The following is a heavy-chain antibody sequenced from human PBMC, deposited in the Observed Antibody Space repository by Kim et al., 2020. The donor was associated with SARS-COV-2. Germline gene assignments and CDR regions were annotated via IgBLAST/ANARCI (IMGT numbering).Heavy chain of an antibody. D-gene: IGHD3-10*01. Sequence: ASVKVSCKASGYTFTGYYMHWVRQAPGQGLEWMGWINPNSGGTNYAQKFQGWVTMTRDTSISTAYMELSRLRSDDTAVYYCARVRVVRGVNNYYYYGMDVWGQGTTVTVSS. CDR2: INPNSGGT. CDR1: GYTFTGYY. J-gene: IGHJ6*02. CDR3: ARVRVVRGVNNYYYYGMDV. V-gene: IGHV1-2*04.